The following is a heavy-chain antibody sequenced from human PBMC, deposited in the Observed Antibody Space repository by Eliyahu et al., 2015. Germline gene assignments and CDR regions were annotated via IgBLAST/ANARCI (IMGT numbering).Heavy chain of an antibody. V-gene: IGHV3-20*01. CDR1: GFXFXGNG. Sequence: EVQLVESGGGVVRPGGSLRLSCTASGFXFXGNGMXWVRQAPGKGLEWVXGINWNGDSTGYVDSVKGRFTISRDNAKNSLYLQMDSLRAEDTALYHCARDQSPRFGTGGMDVWGQGTTVTVSS. D-gene: IGHD1-1*01. J-gene: IGHJ6*02. CDR3: ARDQSPRFGTGGMDV. CDR2: INWNGDST.